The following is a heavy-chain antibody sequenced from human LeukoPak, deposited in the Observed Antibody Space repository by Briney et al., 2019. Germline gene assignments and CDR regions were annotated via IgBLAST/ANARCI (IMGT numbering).Heavy chain of an antibody. Sequence: GASVKVSCKASGYTFTSYYMHWVRQAPGQGLEWMGIINPSGGSTSYAQKFQGRVTMTRDMSTSTVYMELSSLRSEDTAVYYCARVYIAAAGTSGVFDIWGQGTMVTVSS. CDR3: ARVYIAAAGTSGVFDI. CDR1: GYTFTSYY. V-gene: IGHV1-46*01. D-gene: IGHD6-13*01. J-gene: IGHJ3*02. CDR2: INPSGGST.